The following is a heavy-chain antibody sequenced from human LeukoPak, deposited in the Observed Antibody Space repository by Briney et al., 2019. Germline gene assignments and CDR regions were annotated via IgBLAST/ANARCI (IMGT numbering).Heavy chain of an antibody. CDR2: MNPNSGNT. J-gene: IGHJ6*02. CDR1: GYTFTSYD. V-gene: IGHV1-8*01. Sequence: ASVKVSCKASGYTFTSYDINWVRQATGQGLEGMGWMNPNSGNTGYAQKFQGRVTMTRNTSISTAYMELSSLRSEDTAVYYCARGLDEYWVYGMDVWGQGTTVTVSS. D-gene: IGHD2-15*01. CDR3: ARGLDEYWVYGMDV.